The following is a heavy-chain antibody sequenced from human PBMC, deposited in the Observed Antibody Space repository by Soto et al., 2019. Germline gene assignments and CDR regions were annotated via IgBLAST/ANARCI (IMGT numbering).Heavy chain of an antibody. J-gene: IGHJ6*03. V-gene: IGHV3-23*01. CDR3: VKFRGRAYHYYYMDV. CDR1: GFSFSTYG. CDR2: YGGSGGST. Sequence: DVQLLESGGGLAQRGGSLRLSCAASGFSFSTYGMTWVRQAPGKGLEWVSYGGSGGSTYDADSVKGRFTISRDNSKNTLYLQMNSLRAEDTAVYYCVKFRGRAYHYYYMDVWGNGTTVTVSS. D-gene: IGHD3-16*01.